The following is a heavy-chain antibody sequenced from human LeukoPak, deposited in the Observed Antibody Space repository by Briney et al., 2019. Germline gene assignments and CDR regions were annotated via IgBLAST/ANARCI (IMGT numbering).Heavy chain of an antibody. CDR1: GFTFTGYY. CDR3: ARDLFWTGYYYFDF. CDR2: IDANSGGT. D-gene: IGHD3-3*01. V-gene: IGHV1-2*02. J-gene: IGHJ4*02. Sequence: ASVKVSCKTSGFTFTGYYFHWMRQAPGQGLEWMGSIDANSGGTEYAQKFQGRVTMTRDTSLSTAYMEVTSLTSDDTAVYYCARDLFWTGYYYFDFWGQGTLVTVSS.